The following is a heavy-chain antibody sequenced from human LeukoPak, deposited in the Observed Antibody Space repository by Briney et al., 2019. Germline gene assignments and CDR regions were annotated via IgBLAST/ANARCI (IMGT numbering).Heavy chain of an antibody. CDR2: ISSSSSTI. CDR3: ARVPRYCSSTSCPPDAFDI. D-gene: IGHD2-2*01. V-gene: IGHV3-48*01. Sequence: PGGSLRLSCAASGFTFSGYSMNWVRQAPGKGLEWVSYISSSSSTIYYADSVKGRFTISRDNAKNSLYLQMNSLRAEDTAVYYCARVPRYCSSTSCPPDAFDIWGQGTMVTVSS. CDR1: GFTFSGYS. J-gene: IGHJ3*02.